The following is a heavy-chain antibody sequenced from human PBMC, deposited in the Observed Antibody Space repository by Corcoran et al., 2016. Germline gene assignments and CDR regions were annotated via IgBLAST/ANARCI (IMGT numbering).Heavy chain of an antibody. CDR1: GGSVSRY. CDR3: ARHFYESNGDTAFDL. D-gene: IGHD3-22*01. J-gene: IGHJ3*01. V-gene: IGHV4-59*02. Sequence: QVQLQASGPGLMKPSETLSLICTVSGGSVSRYWSWIRQPTGKGLDWIAYIYHTGTANYNPSLKSRVTISVDTYKNQLSLQETSVTAADKAVYFCARHFYESNGDTAFDLWGQGTMVTVSS. CDR2: IYHTGTA.